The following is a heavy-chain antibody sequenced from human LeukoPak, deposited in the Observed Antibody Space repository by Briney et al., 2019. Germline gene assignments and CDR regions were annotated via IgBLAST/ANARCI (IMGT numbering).Heavy chain of an antibody. Sequence: SETLSLTCSVSSGSISGYYWSWIRQPPGKGLEWIGYIYYSGSTNSNTSLRSRVTISVDTSKNQFSLKLSSVTAADTAVYYCARVEGPHRWLQYRNWFDPWGQGTLVTVSS. CDR1: SGSISGYY. V-gene: IGHV4-59*01. CDR3: ARVEGPHRWLQYRNWFDP. J-gene: IGHJ5*02. CDR2: IYYSGST. D-gene: IGHD5-24*01.